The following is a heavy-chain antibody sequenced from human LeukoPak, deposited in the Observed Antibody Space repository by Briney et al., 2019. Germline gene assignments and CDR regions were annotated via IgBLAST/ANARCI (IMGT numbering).Heavy chain of an antibody. Sequence: ASVKVSCKAPGYTFTSYGISWVRQAPGQGLEWMGWVSAYNGHTNYAQKFQGRVTMTTDTSTSTASMELRSLRSDDTAVYYCARVIPQKWELPGKWFDPWGQGTLVTVSS. D-gene: IGHD1-26*01. CDR1: GYTFTSYG. J-gene: IGHJ5*02. CDR2: VSAYNGHT. V-gene: IGHV1-18*01. CDR3: ARVIPQKWELPGKWFDP.